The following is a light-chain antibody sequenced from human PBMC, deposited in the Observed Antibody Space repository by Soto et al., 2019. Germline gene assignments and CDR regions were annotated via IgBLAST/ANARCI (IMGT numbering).Light chain of an antibody. CDR1: QSVDTTF. V-gene: IGKV3-20*01. CDR2: GAS. CDR3: QQYMSSVT. Sequence: EIVLTQSPGSLSLSPGQRATLSCRASQSVDTTFVAWYQKKPVQSPRLLIYGASKRATGIPDRFSGSGSGTDCTLIISSLEPEDFEVEDCQQYMSSVTFGQGTKVEIK. J-gene: IGKJ1*01.